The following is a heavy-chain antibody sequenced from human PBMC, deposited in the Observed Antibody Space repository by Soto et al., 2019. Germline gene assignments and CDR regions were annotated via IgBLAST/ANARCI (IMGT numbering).Heavy chain of an antibody. CDR1: GGSFSGYY. CDR3: ARGLGFDY. Sequence: PSETLSLTCAVYGGSFSGYYWSWIRQPPGKGLEWIGEINHSGSTNYNPSLKNRVTISVDTSKNQFSLKLSSVTAADTAVYYCARGLGFDYWGQGTLVTVSS. V-gene: IGHV4-34*01. CDR2: INHSGST. J-gene: IGHJ4*02.